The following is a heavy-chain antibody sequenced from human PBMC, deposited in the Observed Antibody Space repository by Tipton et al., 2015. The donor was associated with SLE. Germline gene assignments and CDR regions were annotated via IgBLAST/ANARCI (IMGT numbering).Heavy chain of an antibody. CDR3: ARVGENYYDSSGYYYY. D-gene: IGHD3-22*01. CDR2: IYYSGST. CDR1: GGSISTSNCY. V-gene: IGHV4-61*01. J-gene: IGHJ4*02. Sequence: TLSLTCTVSGGSISTSNCYWTWIRQPPGKGLEWIGYIYYSGSTNYNPSLKSRVTISVDTSKNQFSLKLSSVTAADTAVYYCARVGENYYDSSGYYYYWGQGTLVTVSS.